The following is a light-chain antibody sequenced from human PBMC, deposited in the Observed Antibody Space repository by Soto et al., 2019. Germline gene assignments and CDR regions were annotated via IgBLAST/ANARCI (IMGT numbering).Light chain of an antibody. V-gene: IGKV3-20*01. CDR3: QEYASSRT. J-gene: IGKJ1*01. CDR2: GAS. Sequence: EIVLTQSPGTLSLSPGERATLSCRASQSVSSSYLAWYQQKPGQAPRLLIYGASSRATGIPDRFSGSGSGTDVTLTISRLEPEDFALYYCQEYASSRTFGQGTKV. CDR1: QSVSSSY.